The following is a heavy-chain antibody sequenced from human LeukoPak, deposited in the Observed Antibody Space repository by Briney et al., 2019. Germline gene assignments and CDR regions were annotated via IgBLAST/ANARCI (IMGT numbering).Heavy chain of an antibody. V-gene: IGHV3-21*01. CDR3: ARVYDSSGYYSPYFDY. CDR2: ISSSSSYI. Sequence: GGSLRLSCAASGFTFSSYSMNWVRQAPGKGLEWVSSISSSSSYIYYADSVKGRFAISRDNAKNSLYLQMNSLRAEDTAVYYCARVYDSSGYYSPYFDYWGQGTLVTVSS. J-gene: IGHJ4*02. CDR1: GFTFSSYS. D-gene: IGHD3-22*01.